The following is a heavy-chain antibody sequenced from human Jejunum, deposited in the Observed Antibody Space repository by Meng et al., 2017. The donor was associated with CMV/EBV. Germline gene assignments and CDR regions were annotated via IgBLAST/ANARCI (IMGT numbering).Heavy chain of an antibody. CDR3: ARDRRGGGGVIRDAFDI. CDR2: ISYHGDNI. V-gene: IGHV3-30-3*01. CDR1: FSNYA. Sequence: FSNYAIHWFRQAPGKGLEWVAVISYHGDNIYYADSVRGRFTISRDNSKNTLYLQVDSLRVEDTAVYYCARDRRGGGGVIRDAFDIWGQGTMVTVSS. J-gene: IGHJ3*02. D-gene: IGHD3-16*02.